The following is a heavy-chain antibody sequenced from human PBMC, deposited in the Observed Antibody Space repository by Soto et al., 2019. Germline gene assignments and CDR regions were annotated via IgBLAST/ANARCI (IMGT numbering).Heavy chain of an antibody. CDR3: ARVGTIFFWFDP. V-gene: IGHV1-69*13. J-gene: IGHJ5*02. Sequence: VASVKVSCKASGGTFSSYAISWVRQAPGQGLEWMGGIIPIFGTANYAQKFQGRVTITADESTSTAYMELSSLRSEDTAVYYCARVGTIFFWFDPWGQGTLVTVSS. D-gene: IGHD3-9*01. CDR2: IIPIFGTA. CDR1: GGTFSSYA.